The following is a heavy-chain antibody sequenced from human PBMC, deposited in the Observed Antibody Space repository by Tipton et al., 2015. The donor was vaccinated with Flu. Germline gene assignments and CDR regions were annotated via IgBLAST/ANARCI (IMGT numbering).Heavy chain of an antibody. D-gene: IGHD2/OR15-2a*01. CDR3: ARGMNSGLVDV. CDR1: GFTFRNYA. V-gene: IGHV3-64*02. Sequence: SLRLSCAASGFTFRNYAMHWVRQAPGKGLEYVSGIDANGDNTYYADSVKGRFTISRDNSKNTLYLQMGSLRADDMAVYYCARGMNSGLVDVWGQGTTVTVSS. J-gene: IGHJ6*02. CDR2: IDANGDNT.